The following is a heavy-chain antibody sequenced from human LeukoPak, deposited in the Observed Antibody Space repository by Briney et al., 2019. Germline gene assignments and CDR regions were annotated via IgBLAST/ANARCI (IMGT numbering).Heavy chain of an antibody. J-gene: IGHJ4*02. CDR2: LYSGGAT. D-gene: IGHD4/OR15-4a*01. CDR1: GFTVKDNF. V-gene: IGHV3-66*01. Sequence: GGSPRLSCAASGFTVKDNFMSWVRQAPGKGLEWVSVLYSGGATYYADSVKGRFTISRDNSKNIVFLQMNDLRTEDTAFYYCTRDSANYHFAYWGQGALVTVSS. CDR3: TRDSANYHFAY.